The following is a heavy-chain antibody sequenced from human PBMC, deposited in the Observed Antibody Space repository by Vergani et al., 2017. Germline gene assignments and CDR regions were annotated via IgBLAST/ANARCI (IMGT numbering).Heavy chain of an antibody. CDR2: IYYTGSA. CDR3: ARHDSGHYDASYYGLDV. D-gene: IGHD3-16*01. Sequence: QLQLHKSGPGLVKPSETLSLTCTLSGGSISSSSHFWGWLRQTPGKGLEWIGSIYYTGSAYYNPSLNSPVSISVDASKNQFSLKLSSVTAADSAVYYCARHDSGHYDASYYGLDVWGQGTTVTVSS. CDR1: GGSISSSSHF. J-gene: IGHJ6*02. V-gene: IGHV4-39*01.